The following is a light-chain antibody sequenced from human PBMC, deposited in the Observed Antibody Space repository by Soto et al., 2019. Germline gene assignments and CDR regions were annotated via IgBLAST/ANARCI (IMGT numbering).Light chain of an antibody. Sequence: EIVMTQSPVTLSVSPGERATLSCRANQSVNGNLAWYQQKPGQPPRLLIYAASSRATGIPARFSGGGSGTEFTLTISSLQSEDFAVYYCQQYNDWPPRWTFGQGTKVEVK. V-gene: IGKV3-15*01. J-gene: IGKJ1*01. CDR3: QQYNDWPPRWT. CDR2: AAS. CDR1: QSVNGN.